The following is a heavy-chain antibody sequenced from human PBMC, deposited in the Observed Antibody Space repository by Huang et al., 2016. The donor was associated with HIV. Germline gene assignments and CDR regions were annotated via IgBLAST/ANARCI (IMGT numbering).Heavy chain of an antibody. D-gene: IGHD2-21*02. CDR1: GFTFSKYT. CDR2: ISTGSSYI. Sequence: EEQLVESGGNLVKPGGSLRLSCVASGFTFSKYTMNWVRQAPGKGREWVSSISTGSSYIYYTDSVKGRFTISRDNAKNSLSLQMNSLRVEDTAVYYCARDFSVTPNYGMDVWGQGTTVTVSS. CDR3: ARDFSVTPNYGMDV. J-gene: IGHJ6*02. V-gene: IGHV3-21*01.